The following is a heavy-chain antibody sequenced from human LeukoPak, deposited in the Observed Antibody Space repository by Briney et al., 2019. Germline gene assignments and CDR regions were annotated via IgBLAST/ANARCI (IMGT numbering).Heavy chain of an antibody. CDR2: ISSSSSYI. CDR3: ARNIVVVPAAIYSAFDP. V-gene: IGHV3-21*01. Sequence: GGSLRLSCAASGFTFSSYSMNWVRQAPGKGLEWVSSISSSSSYIYYADSVEGRFTISRDNAKNSLYLQMNSLRAEDTAVYYCARNIVVVPAAIYSAFDPWGQGTLVTVSS. CDR1: GFTFSSYS. J-gene: IGHJ5*02. D-gene: IGHD2-2*01.